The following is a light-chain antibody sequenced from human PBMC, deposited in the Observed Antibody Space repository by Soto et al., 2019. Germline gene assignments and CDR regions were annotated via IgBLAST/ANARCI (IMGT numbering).Light chain of an antibody. Sequence: IVLSRSPGPLSLSPCERATLSCRAAHHDISNYLTWYQQKPGQAPKLLIHGASSRPTGIPYRFSGSGSGTDFTLTISRLEPEDFATYYCQQNDASPRTFGQGTKVDIK. J-gene: IGKJ1*01. CDR2: GAS. CDR3: QQNDASPRT. V-gene: IGKV3-20*01. CDR1: HHDISNY.